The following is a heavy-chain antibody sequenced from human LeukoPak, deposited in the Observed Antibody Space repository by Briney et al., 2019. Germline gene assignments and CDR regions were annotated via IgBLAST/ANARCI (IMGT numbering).Heavy chain of an antibody. J-gene: IGHJ4*02. CDR3: AKAPVTTCSGAYCYPFDY. Sequence: GGTLRLSCAASGFTFSNYGMSWVRQAPGKGLEWVSGISDSGGSTYYADSAKGRFTISRDNSKKTLYLQMNSLRAEDTAVYYCAKAPVTTCSGAYCYPFDYWGQGTLVTVSS. CDR1: GFTFSNYG. V-gene: IGHV3-23*01. D-gene: IGHD2-21*01. CDR2: ISDSGGST.